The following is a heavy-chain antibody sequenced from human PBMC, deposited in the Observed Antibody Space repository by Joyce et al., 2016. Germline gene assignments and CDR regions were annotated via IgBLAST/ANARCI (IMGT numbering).Heavy chain of an antibody. D-gene: IGHD4-11*01. Sequence: EVQLVESGGGLAQPGGSLRLSCASSGFTFGSYSMNWLRQAPGKGLEWVSHISSSGITMYYADSVRGRFIISRDDAKKSVYLQMNDPRVDDTAVYYCGRHDYSNTDYFGQGTLVTVSS. J-gene: IGHJ4*02. CDR2: ISSSGITM. CDR1: GFTFGSYS. V-gene: IGHV3-48*04. CDR3: GRHDYSNTDY.